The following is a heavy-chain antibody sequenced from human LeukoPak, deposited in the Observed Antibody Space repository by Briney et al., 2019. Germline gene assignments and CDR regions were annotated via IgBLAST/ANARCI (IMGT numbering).Heavy chain of an antibody. J-gene: IGHJ6*02. D-gene: IGHD3-10*01. CDR2: INPNSGGT. Sequence: ASVTVSCKASGYTFTGYYMHWVRQAPGRGLEWMGWINPNSGGTNYAQKFQGRVTMTRDTSISTAYMELSRLRSDDTAVYYCARDLRKEVVRGVIMGYYYGMDVWGQGTTVTVSS. CDR3: ARDLRKEVVRGVIMGYYYGMDV. V-gene: IGHV1-2*02. CDR1: GYTFTGYY.